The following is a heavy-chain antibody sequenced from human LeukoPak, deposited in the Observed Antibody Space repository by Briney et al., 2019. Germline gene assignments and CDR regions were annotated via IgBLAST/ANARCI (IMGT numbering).Heavy chain of an antibody. D-gene: IGHD2-15*01. CDR2: IYYSGST. J-gene: IGHJ4*02. V-gene: IGHV4-39*01. CDR1: GGSISSSNYL. CDR3: ARQGDSCSGGSCYARTIDY. Sequence: PSETLSLTCTVSGGSISSSNYLWGWIRQPPGKGLEWIGSIYYSGSTYHNPSFESRLTISVDTSKNQFSLRLSSVTAADTAMYYCARQGDSCSGGSCYARTIDYWGQGTLVTVSS.